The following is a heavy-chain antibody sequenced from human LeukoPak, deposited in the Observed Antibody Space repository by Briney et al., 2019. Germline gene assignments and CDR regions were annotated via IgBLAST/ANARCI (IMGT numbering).Heavy chain of an antibody. CDR3: ARAGVVVGAFDI. D-gene: IGHD3-22*01. Sequence: GGSLRLSCAASGFTVSSNYMSWIRQAPGKGLEWVSYISSSGSTIYYADSVKGRFTISRDNAKNSLYLQMNSLRAEDTAVYYCARAGVVVGAFDIWGQGTMVTVSS. CDR2: ISSSGSTI. CDR1: GFTVSSNY. V-gene: IGHV3-11*01. J-gene: IGHJ3*02.